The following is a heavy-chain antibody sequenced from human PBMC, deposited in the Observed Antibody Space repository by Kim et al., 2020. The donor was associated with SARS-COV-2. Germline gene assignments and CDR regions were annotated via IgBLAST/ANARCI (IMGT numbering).Heavy chain of an antibody. CDR2: ISSSSSYI. Sequence: GGSLRLSCAASGFTFSSYSMNWVRQAPGKGLEWVSSISSSSSYIYYADSVKGRFTISRDNAKNSLYLQMNSLRAEDTAVYYCARASSYGGNFLFDYWGQGTLVTVSS. V-gene: IGHV3-21*01. CDR3: ARASSYGGNFLFDY. CDR1: GFTFSSYS. J-gene: IGHJ4*02. D-gene: IGHD4-17*01.